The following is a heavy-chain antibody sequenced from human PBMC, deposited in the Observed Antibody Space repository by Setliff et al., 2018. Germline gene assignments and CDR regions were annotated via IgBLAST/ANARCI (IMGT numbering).Heavy chain of an antibody. CDR3: AKEGDYYGSGSRVFDY. Sequence: GGSLRLSCAASGFTFNTYAMSWVRQPPGKGLEWVSAISGGGTITYYADSVKGRFTISRDNSKNTLYLQMNSLRAEDTAVYYCAKEGDYYGSGSRVFDYWGQGTLVTVSS. CDR1: GFTFNTYA. V-gene: IGHV3-23*01. J-gene: IGHJ4*02. CDR2: ISGGGTIT. D-gene: IGHD3-10*01.